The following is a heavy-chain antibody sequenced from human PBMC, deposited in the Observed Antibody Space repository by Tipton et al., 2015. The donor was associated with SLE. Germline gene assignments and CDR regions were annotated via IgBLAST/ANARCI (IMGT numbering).Heavy chain of an antibody. Sequence: TLSLTCTVSGGSISSSSYYWGWIRRPPGKGLEWIGSIYYTGSTYYNPSLKSRVTISVDTSKNQFSLNLSSVTAADTAVYYCARGSSGWYVYWGQGTLVTVSS. CDR3: ARGSSGWYVY. CDR1: GGSISSSSYY. CDR2: IYYTGST. J-gene: IGHJ4*02. D-gene: IGHD6-19*01. V-gene: IGHV4-39*07.